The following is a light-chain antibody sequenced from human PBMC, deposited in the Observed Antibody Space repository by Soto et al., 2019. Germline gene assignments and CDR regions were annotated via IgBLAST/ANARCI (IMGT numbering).Light chain of an antibody. J-gene: IGLJ1*01. CDR1: SSDVGSYNL. CDR3: CSYAGSRTYV. Sequence: QSALTQPASVSGSPGQSITISCTGTSSDVGSYNLVSWYQQHPGKATKLMIYEVSKRPSVVSNRFSGSKSGTTSSLTISRLQAEDEADYYCCSYAGSRTYVFGTGTKLTVL. V-gene: IGLV2-23*02. CDR2: EVS.